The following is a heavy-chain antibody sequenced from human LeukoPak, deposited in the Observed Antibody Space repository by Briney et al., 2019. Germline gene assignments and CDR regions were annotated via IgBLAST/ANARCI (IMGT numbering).Heavy chain of an antibody. D-gene: IGHD6-13*01. J-gene: IGHJ4*02. Sequence: SETLSLTCTVSGGSISSSSYYWGWIRQPPGKGLEWIGSIYYSGSTYYNPSLKSRVTISVDTSKNQFSLKLSSVTAADTAVYYCARPRSSWYLSPFDFWGQGTLVTVSS. CDR1: GGSISSSSYY. V-gene: IGHV4-39*01. CDR3: ARPRSSWYLSPFDF. CDR2: IYYSGST.